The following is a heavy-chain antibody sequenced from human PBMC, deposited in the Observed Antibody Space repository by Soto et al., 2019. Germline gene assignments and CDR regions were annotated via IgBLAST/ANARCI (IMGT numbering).Heavy chain of an antibody. V-gene: IGHV3-48*01. CDR1: GFTFSSYS. J-gene: IGHJ4*02. CDR2: ISSSSSTI. CDR3: ARDDYLGVDY. Sequence: EVQLVESGGGLVQPGGSLRLSCAASGFTFSSYSMNWVRQAPGKGLEWVSYISSSSSTIYYVDSVKGRFTISRDNAKNSLYLQMNSLRAEDTAVYYCARDDYLGVDYWGQGTLVTVSS. D-gene: IGHD7-27*01.